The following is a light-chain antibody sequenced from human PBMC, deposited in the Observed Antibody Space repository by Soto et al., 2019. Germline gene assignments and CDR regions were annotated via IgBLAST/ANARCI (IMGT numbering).Light chain of an antibody. Sequence: QSALTQPASVSGSPGQSITISYAGGSSDVGSYNRVSWYRQYPGKAPQLMIYEVSKRPSGVSNRFSGLKSGNTASLTISGVQADDEADYFCSSFTTSDTWVIGGGTKVTVL. CDR1: SSDVGSYNR. V-gene: IGLV2-14*02. CDR3: SSFTTSDTWV. J-gene: IGLJ3*02. CDR2: EVS.